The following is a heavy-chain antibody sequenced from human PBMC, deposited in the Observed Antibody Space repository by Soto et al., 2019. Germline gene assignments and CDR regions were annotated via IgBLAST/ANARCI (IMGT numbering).Heavy chain of an antibody. CDR2: IYPSDPDT. CDR1: GYNFAGYW. J-gene: IGHJ4*02. Sequence: GESLKISCKGSGYNFAGYWIAWVRQMPGKGLELMGIIYPSDPDTRYRPSFQGQVTISAVKSISSAYLQWSSLRASDTAMYYCARGGVSTRTFDYWGQGTPVTVYS. D-gene: IGHD3-3*01. CDR3: ARGGVSTRTFDY. V-gene: IGHV5-51*01.